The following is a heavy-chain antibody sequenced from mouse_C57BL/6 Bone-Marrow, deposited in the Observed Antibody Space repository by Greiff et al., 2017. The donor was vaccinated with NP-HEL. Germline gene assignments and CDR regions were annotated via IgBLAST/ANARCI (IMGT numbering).Heavy chain of an antibody. Sequence: LQQPGAELVMPGASVKLSCKASGYTFTSYWMHWVKQRPGQGLEWIGEIDPSDSYTNYNQKFKGKSTLSVDKSSSTAYMQLSSLTSEDSAVYYCARLRRFAYWGQGTLVTVSA. CDR2: IDPSDSYT. D-gene: IGHD2-12*01. CDR1: GYTFTSYW. J-gene: IGHJ3*01. V-gene: IGHV1-69*01. CDR3: ARLRRFAY.